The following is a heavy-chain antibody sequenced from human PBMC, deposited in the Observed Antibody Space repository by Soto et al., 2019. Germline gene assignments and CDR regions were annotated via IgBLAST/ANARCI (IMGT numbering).Heavy chain of an antibody. J-gene: IGHJ4*02. Sequence: QVQLVQSGAEVKKPGASVKVCCKASGYTFTSYDINWVRQATGQGLERMGWMNPNSGNTGHAEKFQGRVTMTRNTSISTAYMELSSLRSEDTAVYYCSRGKVDYFDYWGQGTLVTVSS. CDR3: SRGKVDYFDY. CDR1: GYTFTSYD. CDR2: MNPNSGNT. V-gene: IGHV1-8*01. D-gene: IGHD1-26*01.